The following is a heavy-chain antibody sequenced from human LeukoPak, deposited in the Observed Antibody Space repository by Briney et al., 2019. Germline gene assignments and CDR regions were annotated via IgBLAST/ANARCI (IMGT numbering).Heavy chain of an antibody. J-gene: IGHJ5*02. V-gene: IGHV3-21*01. CDR3: ARGVPQQCWFDP. CDR1: GFTFNNYV. Sequence: VGSLRLSCGTSGFTFNNYVMSWVRQTPGKGLEWVSSISGNSNSIYYADSVKGRFTVSRDNAKNSLFLRMNSLRVEDTAVYYCARGVPQQCWFDPWGQGTLVTVSS. CDR2: ISGNSNSI. D-gene: IGHD6-13*01.